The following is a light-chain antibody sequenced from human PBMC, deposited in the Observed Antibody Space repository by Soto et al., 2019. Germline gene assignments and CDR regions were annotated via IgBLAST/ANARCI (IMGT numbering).Light chain of an antibody. CDR1: SSDVGGYNY. J-gene: IGLJ2*01. CDR3: SSYAGSNNVV. V-gene: IGLV2-8*01. Sequence: QSALTQPHSASGSPGQSVTISCTGTSSDVGGYNYVSWYQQHPGKAPKLMIYEVSKRPSGVPDRFSGYKSGNTACLTVSGLQAEDEADYYCSSYAGSNNVVFCGGTKLTAL. CDR2: EVS.